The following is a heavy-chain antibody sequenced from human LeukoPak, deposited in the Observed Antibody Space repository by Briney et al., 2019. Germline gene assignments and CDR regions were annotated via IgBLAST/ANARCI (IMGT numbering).Heavy chain of an antibody. D-gene: IGHD3-9*01. Sequence: SETLSLTCTVSGGSIASNSNYWVWIHQPPGKGLEWIGSIYYSGNTYYNPSLKSRVTISVDTSKIQFSLNLASVTAADTAVYYCARGPDYDILTGYFADYWGQGTLVTVSS. CDR1: GGSIASNSNY. CDR2: IYYSGNT. CDR3: ARGPDYDILTGYFADY. V-gene: IGHV4-39*07. J-gene: IGHJ4*02.